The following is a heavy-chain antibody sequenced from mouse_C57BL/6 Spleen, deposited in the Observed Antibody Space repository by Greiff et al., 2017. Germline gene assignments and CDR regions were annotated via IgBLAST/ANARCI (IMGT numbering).Heavy chain of an antibody. D-gene: IGHD1-1*01. CDR3: ARLDDYGRP. CDR2: IHPNSGST. V-gene: IGHV1-64*01. J-gene: IGHJ2*01. Sequence: QVHVKQPGAELVKPGASVKLSCKASGYTFTSYWMHWVKQRPGQGLEWIGMIHPNSGSTNYNEKFKSKATLTVDKSSSTAYMQLSSLTSEDSAVYYCARLDDYGRPWGQGTTLTVSS. CDR1: GYTFTSYW.